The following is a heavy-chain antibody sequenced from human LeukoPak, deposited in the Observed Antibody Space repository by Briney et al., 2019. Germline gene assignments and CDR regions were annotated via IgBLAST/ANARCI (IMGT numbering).Heavy chain of an antibody. J-gene: IGHJ6*03. CDR2: INPNSGGT. Sequence: ASVKVSCKXSGYTFTGYYMHWVRQAPGQGLEWMGWINPNSGGTNYAQKFQGRVTTTRDTSISTAYMELSRLRSDDTAVYYCARDRVSGSPDYYYYYMDVWGKGTTVTVSS. V-gene: IGHV1-2*02. CDR3: ARDRVSGSPDYYYYYMDV. CDR1: GYTFTGYY. D-gene: IGHD1-26*01.